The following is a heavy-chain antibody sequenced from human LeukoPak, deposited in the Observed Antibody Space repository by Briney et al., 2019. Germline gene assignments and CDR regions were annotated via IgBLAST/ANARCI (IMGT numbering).Heavy chain of an antibody. V-gene: IGHV1-69*05. CDR3: ASAIFGVVPIGPFFDY. D-gene: IGHD3-3*01. Sequence: SVKVSCKASGGTFSSYAISWVRQAPGQGLEWMGGIIPIFGTANYAQKFQGRVTITTDESTSTAYMGLSSLRSEDTAVYYCASAIFGVVPIGPFFDYWGQGTLVTVSS. CDR2: IIPIFGTA. J-gene: IGHJ4*02. CDR1: GGTFSSYA.